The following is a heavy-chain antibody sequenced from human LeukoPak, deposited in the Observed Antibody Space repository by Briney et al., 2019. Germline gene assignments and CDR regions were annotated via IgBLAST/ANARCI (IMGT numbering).Heavy chain of an antibody. CDR2: INPNSGGT. V-gene: IGHV1-2*02. CDR3: ASHYCSSTSCYTGDAFDI. Sequence: ASVKVSCKASGYTFTGYYMHWVRQAPGQGLEWMGWINPNSGGTNYAQKFQGRVTMTRDASISTAYMELSRLRSDDTAVYYCASHYCSSTSCYTGDAFDIWGQGTMVTVSS. J-gene: IGHJ3*02. D-gene: IGHD2-2*02. CDR1: GYTFTGYY.